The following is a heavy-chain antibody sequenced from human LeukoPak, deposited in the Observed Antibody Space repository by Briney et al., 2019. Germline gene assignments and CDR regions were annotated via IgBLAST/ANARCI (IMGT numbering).Heavy chain of an antibody. CDR1: GFTFSTYW. V-gene: IGHV3-74*01. CDR3: TSSGSYYVFDS. Sequence: GGSLRLSCAGSGFTFSTYWMHWVRQAPGKGLVWVSHIKSDGSRTDYADSVKGRFTVSRDNAKNSLYLQMNSLRTEDTALYYCTSSGSYYVFDSWGQGTLVTVSS. J-gene: IGHJ4*02. D-gene: IGHD1-26*01. CDR2: IKSDGSRT.